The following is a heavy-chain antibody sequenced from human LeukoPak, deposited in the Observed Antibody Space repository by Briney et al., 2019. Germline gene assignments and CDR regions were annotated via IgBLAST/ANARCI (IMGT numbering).Heavy chain of an antibody. V-gene: IGHV3-49*04. CDR3: TREPLGTTPTNYYYYMDV. CDR1: GFTFGDYA. D-gene: IGHD1-7*01. J-gene: IGHJ6*03. CDR2: IRSKAYGGTT. Sequence: PGGSLRLSCTASGFTFGDYAMSWVRQAPGKGLEWVGFIRSKAYGGTTEYAESVKGRFTISRDYFKSVAYLQMNSLKTEDTAVYYCTREPLGTTPTNYYYYMDVWGKGTTVTVSS.